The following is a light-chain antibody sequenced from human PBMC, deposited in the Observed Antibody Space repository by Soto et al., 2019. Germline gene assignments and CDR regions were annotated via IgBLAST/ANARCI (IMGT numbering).Light chain of an antibody. V-gene: IGKV3-15*01. CDR2: DAS. Sequence: MTQSPATLSASVGDGVTIPCRGSESVSRNLAWYQQKPGQAPRLLSYDASTRATGIPDRFSCGVSGTEFTLTISSLQSEDFVFYYCQQYSSWPPITFGQGTRLEI. CDR3: QQYSSWPPIT. J-gene: IGKJ5*01. CDR1: ESVSRN.